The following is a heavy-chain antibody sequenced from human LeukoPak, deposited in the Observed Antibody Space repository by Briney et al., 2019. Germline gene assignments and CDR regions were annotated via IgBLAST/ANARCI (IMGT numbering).Heavy chain of an antibody. J-gene: IGHJ1*01. V-gene: IGHV4-39*01. Sequence: SETLSLTCTVSGGSISSSSYYWGWIRQPPGKGLEWIGSIYYSGSTYYNPSLKSRVTISVDTSKNQFSLKLSSVTAADTAVYYCARHGVSWAHGTQQPGAEYFQHWGQGTLVTVSS. D-gene: IGHD6-13*01. CDR3: ARHGVSWAHGTQQPGAEYFQH. CDR1: GGSISSSSYY. CDR2: IYYSGST.